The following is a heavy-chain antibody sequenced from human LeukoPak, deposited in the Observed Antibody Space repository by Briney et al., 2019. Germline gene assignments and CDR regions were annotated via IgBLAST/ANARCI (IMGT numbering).Heavy chain of an antibody. Sequence: ASVKVSCKASGYTFTGYGISWVRQAPGQGLEWMGWISAYNGNTNYAQKLQGRVTMTTDTSTSTAYMELRSLRSDDTAVYYCARVPYYYDSSGYYYEDAFDIWGQGTMVTVSS. CDR2: ISAYNGNT. J-gene: IGHJ3*02. CDR3: ARVPYYYDSSGYYYEDAFDI. V-gene: IGHV1-18*01. CDR1: GYTFTGYG. D-gene: IGHD3-22*01.